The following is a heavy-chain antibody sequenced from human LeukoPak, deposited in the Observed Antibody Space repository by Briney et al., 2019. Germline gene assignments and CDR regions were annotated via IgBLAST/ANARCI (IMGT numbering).Heavy chain of an antibody. J-gene: IGHJ5*02. CDR2: IYYTGST. CDR1: GGSISSYH. CDR3: TRGPPGGQFDP. Sequence: SETLSLTCTVSGGSISSYHWSWIRQPPGKGLEWIGHIYYTGSTNYNPSLKSRVTISLDTSKNQFSLKLSSVTAADTAVYYCTRGPPGGQFDPWGQGTLVTVSS. D-gene: IGHD3-10*01. V-gene: IGHV4-59*01.